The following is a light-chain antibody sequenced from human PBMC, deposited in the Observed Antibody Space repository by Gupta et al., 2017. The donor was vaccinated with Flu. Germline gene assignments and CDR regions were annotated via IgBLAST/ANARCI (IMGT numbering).Light chain of an antibody. J-gene: IGLJ1*01. CDR1: SSDVGSHDY. Sequence: TSSDVGSHDYVSWYQHHPGKAPKLIIYEVSHRPSGVYNRFSGSKSANTASLTISGLQAADEADYYCSSFTTSRTYVFGTGTKVTVL. V-gene: IGLV2-14*01. CDR3: SSFTTSRTYV. CDR2: EVS.